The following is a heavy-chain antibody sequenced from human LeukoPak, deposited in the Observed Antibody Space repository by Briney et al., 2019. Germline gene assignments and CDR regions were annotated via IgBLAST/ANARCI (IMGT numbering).Heavy chain of an antibody. CDR1: GFTFSSHQ. CDR2: ISGNGGNT. Sequence: PGGSLRLSCAASGFTFSSHQMHWVRQAPGKGLEYVSAISGNGGNTYYANSAKGRFTISRDNSKNTLYLQMSSLRAEDTAVYYCLKDRLGTGDYWGQGTLVSVSS. D-gene: IGHD7-27*01. V-gene: IGHV3-64*01. J-gene: IGHJ4*02. CDR3: LKDRLGTGDY.